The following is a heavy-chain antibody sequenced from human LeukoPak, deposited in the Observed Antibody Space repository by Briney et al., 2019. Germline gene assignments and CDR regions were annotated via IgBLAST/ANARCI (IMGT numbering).Heavy chain of an antibody. V-gene: IGHV3-20*04. CDR2: INWNGGST. CDR1: GFTFDDYG. J-gene: IGHJ4*01. Sequence: PGGSLRLSCAACGFTFDDYGMSWVRHAPGKGLEWVSGINWNGGSTVYADSVKGRFTISRDNSKNTLYLQMNSLRAEDTAVYYCAKDYRWLARYYFDYWGQGTLVTVSS. CDR3: AKDYRWLARYYFDY. D-gene: IGHD6-19*01.